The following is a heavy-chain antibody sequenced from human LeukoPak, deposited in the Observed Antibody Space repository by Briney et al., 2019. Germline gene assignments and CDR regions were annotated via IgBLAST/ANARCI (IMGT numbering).Heavy chain of an antibody. CDR2: ISSSSSYI. V-gene: IGHV3-21*01. D-gene: IGHD3-22*01. CDR3: ARDTLRYYYDSSGHYYPANGMDV. J-gene: IGHJ6*02. CDR1: GFTFSSYS. Sequence: GGSLRLSCAASGFTFSSYSMNWVRQAPGKGLEWVSSISSSSSYIYYADSVKGRFTISRDNAKNSLYLQMNSLRAEDTAVYYCARDTLRYYYDSSGHYYPANGMDVWGQGTTVTVSS.